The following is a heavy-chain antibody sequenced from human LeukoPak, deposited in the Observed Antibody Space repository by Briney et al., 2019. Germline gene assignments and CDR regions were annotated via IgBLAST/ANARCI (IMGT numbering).Heavy chain of an antibody. CDR1: GGSISSYY. V-gene: IGHV4-59*01. J-gene: IGHJ4*02. Sequence: PSETLSLTCTVSGGSISSYYWSWIRQPPGKGLEWIGYIYYSGSTNYNPSLKSRVTISVDTSKNQFSLKLSSVTAADTAVYYCARGRGYSYGYLPFDYWGQGTLVTVSS. CDR2: IYYSGST. D-gene: IGHD5-18*01. CDR3: ARGRGYSYGYLPFDY.